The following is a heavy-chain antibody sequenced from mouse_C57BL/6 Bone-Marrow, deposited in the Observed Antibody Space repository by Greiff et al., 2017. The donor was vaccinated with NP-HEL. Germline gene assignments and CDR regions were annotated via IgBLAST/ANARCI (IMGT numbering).Heavy chain of an antibody. J-gene: IGHJ4*01. CDR3: ARSAQAGHYYAMDY. Sequence: EVKLQESGPGLAKPSQTLSLTCSVTGYSITSDYWNWIRKFPGNKLEYMGYISYSGSTYYNPSLKSRISITGDTTKNQYYLQLNSVTTEDTATYYGARSAQAGHYYAMDYWGQGTSVTVSS. CDR1: GYSITSDY. CDR2: ISYSGST. D-gene: IGHD3-2*02. V-gene: IGHV3-8*01.